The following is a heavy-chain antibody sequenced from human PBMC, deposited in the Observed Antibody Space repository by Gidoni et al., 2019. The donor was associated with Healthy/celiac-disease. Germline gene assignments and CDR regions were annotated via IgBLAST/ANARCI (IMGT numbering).Heavy chain of an antibody. CDR2: IYPGDSDT. Sequence: EVQLVQSGAEVKKPGESLKISCKGSGYSFTSYWIGWVRQMPGKGLEWMGIIYPGDSDTRYSPSFQGQVTISADKSISTAYLQWSSLKASDAAMYYCARSYYYDSSGYPPDYWGQGTLVTVSS. V-gene: IGHV5-51*01. CDR1: GYSFTSYW. J-gene: IGHJ4*02. CDR3: ARSYYYDSSGYPPDY. D-gene: IGHD3-22*01.